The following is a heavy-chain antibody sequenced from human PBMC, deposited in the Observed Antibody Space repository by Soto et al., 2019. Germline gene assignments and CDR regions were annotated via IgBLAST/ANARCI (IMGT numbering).Heavy chain of an antibody. CDR3: ARAYYYGSGSYYLGGYYYYYMDV. Sequence: QVQLQESGPGLVKPSETLSLTCTVSGGSISSYYWSWIRQPPGKGLEWIGYIYYSGSTNYNPSLKSRVTLSVDTSKNQFSLKLSSVTAADTAVYYCARAYYYGSGSYYLGGYYYYYMDVWGKGTTVTVSS. J-gene: IGHJ6*03. V-gene: IGHV4-59*01. CDR2: IYYSGST. CDR1: GGSISSYY. D-gene: IGHD3-10*01.